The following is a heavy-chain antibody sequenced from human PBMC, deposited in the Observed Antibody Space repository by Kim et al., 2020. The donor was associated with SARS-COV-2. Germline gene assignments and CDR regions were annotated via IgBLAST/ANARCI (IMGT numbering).Heavy chain of an antibody. CDR3: ATGLPHAYEI. D-gene: IGHD2-21*02. CDR1: GFTFSVYW. Sequence: GGSLRLSCAASGFTFSVYWMHWVRQAPGKGLEWVSRVKGDGISTLYADSVNGRFTISRDNDMRMVYLQMNSLRAEDTALYYCATGLPHAYEIWGQGTMVTVSS. V-gene: IGHV3-74*01. J-gene: IGHJ3*02. CDR2: VKGDGIST.